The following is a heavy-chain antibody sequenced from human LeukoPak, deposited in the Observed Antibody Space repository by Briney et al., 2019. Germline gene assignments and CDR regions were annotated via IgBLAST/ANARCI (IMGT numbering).Heavy chain of an antibody. V-gene: IGHV3-48*03. CDR1: GFTFSSYE. CDR3: ARENGDTLYYYGMDV. CDR2: ISSSGSTI. Sequence: GGSLRLSCAASGFTFSSYEMNWVRQAPGKGLEWVSYISSSGSTIYYADYVKGRFTISRDNAKNSLYLQMNSLRAEDTAVYYCARENGDTLYYYGMDVWGQGTTVTVSS. D-gene: IGHD4-17*01. J-gene: IGHJ6*02.